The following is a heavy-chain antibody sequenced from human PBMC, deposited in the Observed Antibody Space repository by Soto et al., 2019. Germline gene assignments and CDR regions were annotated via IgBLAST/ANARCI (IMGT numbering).Heavy chain of an antibody. CDR1: GFSFSNYA. CDR2: IEISGRAT. V-gene: IGHV3-23*05. CDR3: AKGDGGYFDH. D-gene: IGHD3-16*01. J-gene: IGHJ4*02. Sequence: EVQLLESGGGLVQPGGSLRLSCIASGFSFSNYAMIWVRQAPGKGPEWVSSIEISGRATYYADAVKGRFTISRDDSKNAVYQQMNSLRGEDTAVYFCAKGDGGYFDHWGQGSLVTVSS.